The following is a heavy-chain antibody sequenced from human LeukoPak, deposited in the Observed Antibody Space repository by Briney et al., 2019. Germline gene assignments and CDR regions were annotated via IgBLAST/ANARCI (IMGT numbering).Heavy chain of an antibody. CDR1: RCGFSNYY. D-gene: IGHD3-22*01. CDR3: AMVPRLYDSSGYPDY. CDR2: IISSSGTI. Sequence: MRLSTATARCGFSNYYKRCSRRAPGREREWGSSIISSSGTIYYAHSVKGRFTISRDNAKNSLSLHMDSLRAEDTAVYFCAMVPRLYDSSGYPDYWGQGTLVTVSS. J-gene: IGHJ4*02. V-gene: IGHV3-11*01.